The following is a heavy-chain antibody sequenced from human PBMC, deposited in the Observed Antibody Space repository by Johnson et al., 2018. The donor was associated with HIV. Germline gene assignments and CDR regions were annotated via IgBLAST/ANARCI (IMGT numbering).Heavy chain of an antibody. CDR3: ARAPRWSQTFDI. CDR2: IWFDGNTE. V-gene: IGHV3-30*07. J-gene: IGHJ3*02. CDR1: GFTFSSYA. Sequence: QVQLVESGGGVVRPGGSLRLSCAASGFTFSSYAMHWVRQAPGKGLEWVAIIWFDGNTEYYADSVKGRFTISRDNSKNTLYLQMNSLRVEDTALYYCARAPRWSQTFDIWGQGTMVTVSS. D-gene: IGHD2-15*01.